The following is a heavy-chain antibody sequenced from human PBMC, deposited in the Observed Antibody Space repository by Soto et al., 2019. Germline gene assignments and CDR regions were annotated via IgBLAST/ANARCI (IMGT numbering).Heavy chain of an antibody. CDR2: INAGNGNT. Sequence: QVQLVQSGAEVKKPGASVKVSCKASGYTFTSYAMHWVRQAPGQRLEWMGWINAGNGNTKYSQKFQAGVTITRDTSASTAYRELSSLRSEDTAVYYCARGHYYGSGSYYIGFDYWGQGTLVTVSS. J-gene: IGHJ4*02. CDR3: ARGHYYGSGSYYIGFDY. V-gene: IGHV1-3*01. D-gene: IGHD3-10*01. CDR1: GYTFTSYA.